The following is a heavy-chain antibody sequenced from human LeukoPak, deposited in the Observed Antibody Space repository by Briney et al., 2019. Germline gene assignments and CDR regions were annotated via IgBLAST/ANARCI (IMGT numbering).Heavy chain of an antibody. Sequence: GGSLRLSCAASGFTFSNAWMSWVRQPPGKGLEWVGHIKSKTDGRTTDYAAPVKGRFTISRDDSKNTLHLQMNSLKTEDTAVYYCSTVRADYDSSGYEEYFQHWGQGTLVTVSS. CDR3: STVRADYDSSGYEEYFQH. J-gene: IGHJ1*01. CDR2: IKSKTDGRTT. D-gene: IGHD3-22*01. V-gene: IGHV3-15*01. CDR1: GFTFSNAW.